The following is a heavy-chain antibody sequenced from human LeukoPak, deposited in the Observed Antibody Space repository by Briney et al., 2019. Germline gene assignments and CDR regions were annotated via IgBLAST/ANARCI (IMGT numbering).Heavy chain of an antibody. V-gene: IGHV3-11*04. D-gene: IGHD6-13*01. CDR3: ARDPISATANRAFHF. J-gene: IGHJ3*01. Sequence: RGSLRLSCAASGFTFSDYYMSWFRQAPGKGLEWLSYISSSGSTIYYADSVKGRFTISRDNGKNSLYLQMNSLRAEDTAVYYCARDPISATANRAFHFWGQGTMVTVSS. CDR1: GFTFSDYY. CDR2: ISSSGSTI.